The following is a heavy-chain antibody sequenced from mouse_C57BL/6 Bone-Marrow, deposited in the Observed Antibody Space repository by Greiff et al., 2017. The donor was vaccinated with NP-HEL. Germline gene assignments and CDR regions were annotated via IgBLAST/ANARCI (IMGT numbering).Heavy chain of an antibody. CDR2: IYPGSGST. Sequence: VKLMESGAELVKPGASVKMSCKASGYTFTSYWITWVKQRPGQGLEWIGDIYPGSGSTNYNEKFKSKATLTVDTSSSTAYMQLSSLTSEDSAVYYCARETLFTTVVGDYWGQGTTLTVSS. CDR3: ARETLFTTVVGDY. V-gene: IGHV1-55*01. J-gene: IGHJ2*01. D-gene: IGHD1-1*01. CDR1: GYTFTSYW.